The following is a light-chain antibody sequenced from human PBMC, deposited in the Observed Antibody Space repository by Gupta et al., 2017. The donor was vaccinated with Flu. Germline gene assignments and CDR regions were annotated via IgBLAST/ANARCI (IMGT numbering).Light chain of an antibody. CDR1: SSDGGGDND. CDR2: EVT. CDR3: TSYAGGHVV. Sequence: QSVTISCTATSSDGGGDNDVSCYQQHPDDAPILISDEVTERPSGVPDRFSCAKSGTTASPTVSGLQGDEDAYYYCTSYAGGHVVFGGGTKLTVL. J-gene: IGLJ3*02. V-gene: IGLV2-8*01.